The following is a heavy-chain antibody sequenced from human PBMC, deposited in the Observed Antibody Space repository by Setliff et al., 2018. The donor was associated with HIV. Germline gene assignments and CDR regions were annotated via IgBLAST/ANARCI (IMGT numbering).Heavy chain of an antibody. CDR2: IYSNGSP. J-gene: IGHJ6*04. D-gene: IGHD3-3*01. Sequence: SETLSLTCTVYGASISNSNSYWGWIRQPPGKRLEWLGSIYSNGSPSYNPSLSSRLTISVDTSKNLFSLRVTSVTAADTAVYYCARHVPDYDFWSGSPAHYYYYYMDVWGKGTTVTAPQ. CDR3: ARHVPDYDFWSGSPAHYYYYYMDV. CDR1: GASISNSNSY. V-gene: IGHV4-39*01.